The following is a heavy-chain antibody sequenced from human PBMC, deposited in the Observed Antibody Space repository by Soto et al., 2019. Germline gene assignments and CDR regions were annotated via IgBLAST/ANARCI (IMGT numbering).Heavy chain of an antibody. Sequence: SVKGSCKAFGYTFTGYYMHCLRQAPGQGLEWMGWINPNSGGTNYAQKFQGWVTMTRDTSISTAYMELSRLRSDDTAVYYWARDELRPDDYYYGSGGLAGPGAIGYWGQGTLVPVSS. CDR2: INPNSGGT. V-gene: IGHV1-2*04. D-gene: IGHD3-10*01. CDR1: GYTFTGYY. J-gene: IGHJ4*02. CDR3: ARDELRPDDYYYGSGGLAGPGAIGY.